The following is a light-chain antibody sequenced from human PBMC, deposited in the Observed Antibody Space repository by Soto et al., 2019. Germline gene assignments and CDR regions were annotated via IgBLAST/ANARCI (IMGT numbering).Light chain of an antibody. CDR1: QSVSSSY. J-gene: IGKJ1*01. CDR2: GAS. V-gene: IGKV3-20*01. Sequence: EIVLTQSPGTLSLSPGERATLSCRASQSVSSSYLAWYQQKPGQAPRLLIYGASSRATGIPDRFSGSGSGTYFPPTISRLEPEDFAVYYCQQYGSSPGTFGQGTKVEIK. CDR3: QQYGSSPGT.